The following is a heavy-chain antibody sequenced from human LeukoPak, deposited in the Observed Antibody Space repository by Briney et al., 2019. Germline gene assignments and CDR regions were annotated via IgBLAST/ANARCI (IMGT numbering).Heavy chain of an antibody. CDR1: GFTFSSSA. J-gene: IGHJ4*02. CDR3: ARAAHFDWPTYPFDY. Sequence: GGSLRLSCAASGFTFSSSAMSWVRQAPGKGLEWVSAISNNGGYTYYADSVQGRFTISRDNSKSTLCLQMNSLRAEDTAVYYCARAAHFDWPTYPFDYWGQGTLVTVSS. V-gene: IGHV3-23*01. CDR2: ISNNGGYT. D-gene: IGHD3-9*01.